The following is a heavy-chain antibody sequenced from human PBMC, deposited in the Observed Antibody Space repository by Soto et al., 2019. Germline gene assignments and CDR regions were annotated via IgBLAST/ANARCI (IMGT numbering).Heavy chain of an antibody. CDR1: GFTFSSHW. CDR2: IKSDGSEI. CDR3: ARGWMTSSSVIIY. D-gene: IGHD6-6*01. J-gene: IGHJ4*02. V-gene: IGHV3-74*01. Sequence: EVQLVESGGGLVQPGGSLRLSCAASGFTFSSHWMHWVRQAPGKGLVWVSRIKSDGSEINYADSVKGRFTISRDNAKDTLYLQMNSLRAEDTAVYYCARGWMTSSSVIIYWGQGLLVTVSS.